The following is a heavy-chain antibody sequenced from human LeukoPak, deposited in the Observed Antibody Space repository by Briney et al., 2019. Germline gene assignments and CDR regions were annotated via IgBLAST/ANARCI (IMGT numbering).Heavy chain of an antibody. CDR2: ITSDGSGI. CDR3: AKAYYYGSGNPGNYFDY. D-gene: IGHD3-10*01. CDR1: GSTFSSYW. J-gene: IGHJ4*02. Sequence: PGGSLRLSCAASGSTFSSYWMHWVRQPPGKGLVWVSRITSDGSGIGYADSVKGRFSTSRDNAKNTLYLQMNSLRAEDTAVYYCAKAYYYGSGNPGNYFDYWGQGTLVTVSS. V-gene: IGHV3-74*01.